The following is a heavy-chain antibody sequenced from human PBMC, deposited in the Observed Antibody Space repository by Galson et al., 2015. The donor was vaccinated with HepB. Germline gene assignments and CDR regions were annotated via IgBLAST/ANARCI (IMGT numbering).Heavy chain of an antibody. CDR3: ARVGRITLFGVVTPNWFDP. J-gene: IGHJ5*02. Sequence: SVKVSCKASGYTFTSYDINWVRQATGQGLEWMGWMNPNSGNTGYAQKFQGRVTITRNTSLSTAHMELSSLRSEDTAVYYCARVGRITLFGVVTPNWFDPWGQGTLVTVSS. CDR1: GYTFTSYD. D-gene: IGHD3-3*01. V-gene: IGHV1-8*01. CDR2: MNPNSGNT.